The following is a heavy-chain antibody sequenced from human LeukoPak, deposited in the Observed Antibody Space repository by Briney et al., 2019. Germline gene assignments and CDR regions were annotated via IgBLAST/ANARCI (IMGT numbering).Heavy chain of an antibody. Sequence: PGGSLRLSCAASGFTFSTHSMNWVRQAPGKGLEWVSSISSSSSYIYYADSVKGRFTISRDNAKNSLYLQMNSLRAEDTAVYYCARDWGAAHETPAFEWEPQRPTSLFDYWGQGTLVTVSS. CDR2: ISSSSSYI. CDR3: ARDWGAAHETPAFEWEPQRPTSLFDY. V-gene: IGHV3-21*01. J-gene: IGHJ4*02. D-gene: IGHD1-26*01. CDR1: GFTFSTHS.